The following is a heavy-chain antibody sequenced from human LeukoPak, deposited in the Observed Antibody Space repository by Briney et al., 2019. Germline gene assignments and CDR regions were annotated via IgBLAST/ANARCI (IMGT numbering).Heavy chain of an antibody. J-gene: IGHJ4*02. V-gene: IGHV3-48*03. CDR3: AHYDSSGYYGNFDY. CDR2: ISSSGSTI. CDR1: GFTFSSYE. Sequence: GGSLRLSCAASGFTFSSYEMNWVRQAPGKGLEWVSYISSSGSTIYYADSVKGRFTISRDNAKNSLYLQMNSLRAEDMAVYYCAHYDSSGYYGNFDYWGQGTLVTVSS. D-gene: IGHD3-22*01.